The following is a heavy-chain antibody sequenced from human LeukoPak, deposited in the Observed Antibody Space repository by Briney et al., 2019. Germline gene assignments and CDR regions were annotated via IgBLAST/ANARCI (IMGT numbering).Heavy chain of an antibody. V-gene: IGHV1-18*01. CDR1: GYTFTSYG. CDR2: ISAYNGNT. D-gene: IGHD3-22*01. CDR3: ARVYYDSSGYYPLDFDY. J-gene: IGHJ4*02. Sequence: AASVKVSCKASGYTFTSYGISWVRQAPGQGLEWMGWISAYNGNTNYAQKLRGRVTMTTDTSTSTAYMELRSLRSDDTAVYYCARVYYDSSGYYPLDFDYWGQGTLVTVSS.